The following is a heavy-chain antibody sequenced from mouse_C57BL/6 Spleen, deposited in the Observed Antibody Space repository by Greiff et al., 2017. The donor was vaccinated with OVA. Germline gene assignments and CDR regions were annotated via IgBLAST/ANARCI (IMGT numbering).Heavy chain of an antibody. Sequence: QVQLKESGADLVKPAASVKLSCKASGYTFTSYWMYWVKQRPGQGLEWIGYINPSSGYTKYNQKFKDKATLTADKSSSKAYMQLSRLTYEDSAVYYCARTGSFDYWGQGTTLTVSS. J-gene: IGHJ2*01. CDR1: GYTFTSYW. D-gene: IGHD4-1*01. V-gene: IGHV1-7*01. CDR3: ARTGSFDY. CDR2: INPSSGYT.